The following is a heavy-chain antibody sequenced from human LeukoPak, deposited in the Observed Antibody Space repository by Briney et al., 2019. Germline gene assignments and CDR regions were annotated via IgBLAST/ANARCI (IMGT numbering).Heavy chain of an antibody. CDR3: ARDSTYYYDSGSSGPHYFDN. CDR1: GFTFSNYA. Sequence: RPGGSLRLSCAASGFTFSNYAMHWVRQAPGKGLEWVSLISSGGTYEYYADSVKGRFTISRDNSKNTLYLQLNSLRAEDTAVYYCARDSTYYYDSGSSGPHYFDNWGQGTLVTVSS. J-gene: IGHJ4*02. V-gene: IGHV3-30*01. CDR2: ISSGGTYE. D-gene: IGHD3-10*01.